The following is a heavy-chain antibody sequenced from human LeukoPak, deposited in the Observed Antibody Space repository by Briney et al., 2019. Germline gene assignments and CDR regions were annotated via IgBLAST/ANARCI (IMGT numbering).Heavy chain of an antibody. CDR3: ARGMYDSRPV. CDR2: INSNSGDT. CDR1: GYTFTDYF. V-gene: IGHV1-2*02. Sequence: ASVKVSCKASGYTFTDYFIHWVRQAPGQGLEWMGWINSNSGDTNCAQNFQDRVTMTRDTSITTAYMDLTRLTSDDTALYFCARGMYDSRPVWGQGTLVTVSS. J-gene: IGHJ4*02. D-gene: IGHD3-22*01.